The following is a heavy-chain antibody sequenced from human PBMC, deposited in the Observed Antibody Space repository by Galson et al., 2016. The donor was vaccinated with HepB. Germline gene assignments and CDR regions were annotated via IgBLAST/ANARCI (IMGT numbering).Heavy chain of an antibody. J-gene: IGHJ4*01. CDR1: GYSFTNYG. CDR3: ARDILFAWEPGACDH. CDR2: ISVNKDKA. Sequence: SVKVSCKASGYSFTNYGINWVRQVPGQGLEWMAWISVNKDKAHYSKWFQGRLTVTTVTGTNTVHMELGRLTSADTAVYYCARDILFAWEPGACDHWGQGTLVTVSS. V-gene: IGHV1-18*04. D-gene: IGHD1-26*01.